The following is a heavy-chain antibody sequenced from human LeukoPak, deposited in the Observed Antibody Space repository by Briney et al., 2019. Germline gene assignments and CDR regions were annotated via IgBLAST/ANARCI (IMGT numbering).Heavy chain of an antibody. CDR2: INHSGST. Sequence: SETLSLTCAVYGGSFSGYYWSWIRQPPGKGLEWIGEINHSGSTNYNPSLKSRVTISVDTSKNQISLKLSSVAAADTAVYYCARGLRYSGYDRLGYWGQGTLVTVSS. D-gene: IGHD5-12*01. V-gene: IGHV4-34*01. CDR3: ARGLRYSGYDRLGY. J-gene: IGHJ4*02. CDR1: GGSFSGYY.